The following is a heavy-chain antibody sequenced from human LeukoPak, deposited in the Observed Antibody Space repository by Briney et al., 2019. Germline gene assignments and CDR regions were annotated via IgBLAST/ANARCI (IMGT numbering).Heavy chain of an antibody. CDR1: GFTFSSYS. Sequence: MAGGSLRLSCAASGFTFSSYSMNWVRQAPGKGLEWVSSISSSSSYIYYADSVKGRFTISRDNAKNSLYLQMNSLRAEDTAVYYCARVDTIFGVVIPPFDYWCQGTLVTVSS. CDR3: ARVDTIFGVVIPPFDY. CDR2: ISSSSSYI. D-gene: IGHD3-3*01. V-gene: IGHV3-21*01. J-gene: IGHJ4*02.